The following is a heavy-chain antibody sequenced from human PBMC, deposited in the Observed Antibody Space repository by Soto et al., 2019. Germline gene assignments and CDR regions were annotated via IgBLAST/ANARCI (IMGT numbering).Heavy chain of an antibody. CDR3: AREIRSCYYKYWYFDI. J-gene: IGHJ2*01. CDR1: GYSFTVYH. CDR2: INNDSGGT. Sequence: SVKVSCKASGYSFTVYHMHWVRQAPGQGLEWMGWINNDSGGTKYAQKFEGRVTMSRDTSINTAYMEINNLISDDTAVYYCAREIRSCYYKYWYFDIWG. V-gene: IGHV1-2*02. D-gene: IGHD3-3*01.